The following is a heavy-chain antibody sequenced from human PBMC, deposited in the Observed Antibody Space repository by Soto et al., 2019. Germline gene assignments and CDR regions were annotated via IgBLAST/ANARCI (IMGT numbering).Heavy chain of an antibody. V-gene: IGHV4-59*01. CDR3: ARDRSTYGGGGTGEVKENWFDP. CDR1: GGPISHYY. D-gene: IGHD2-8*01. J-gene: IGHJ5*02. CDR2: AYYCGST. Sequence: SETLSLTCTVSGGPISHYYWSWIRQSPGKGLEWIGYAYYCGSTDYIPSLKSRFTMSVDTSKNQVSLKLNSVTTADTAVYYCARDRSTYGGGGTGEVKENWFDPWGPGTLVTVSS.